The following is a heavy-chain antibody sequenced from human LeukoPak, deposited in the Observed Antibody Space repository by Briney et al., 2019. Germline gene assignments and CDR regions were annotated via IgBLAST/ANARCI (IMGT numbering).Heavy chain of an antibody. CDR3: ARVLYDSSGYCGEAFDI. J-gene: IGHJ3*02. V-gene: IGHV3-7*04. CDR2: IKQDGSEK. Sequence: GGSLRLSCAASGFTFSSYWMSWVRQAPGKGLEWVANIKQDGSEKYYVDSVKGRFPISRDNAKNSLYLQMNSLRAEDTAVYYCARVLYDSSGYCGEAFDIWGQGTMVTVSS. D-gene: IGHD3-22*01. CDR1: GFTFSSYW.